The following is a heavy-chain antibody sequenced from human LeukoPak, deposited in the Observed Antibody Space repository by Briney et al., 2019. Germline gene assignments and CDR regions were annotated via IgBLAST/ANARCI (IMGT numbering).Heavy chain of an antibody. CDR3: AKMAQNFDY. CDR1: GFTFSSYG. Sequence: GRSLRLSCAASGFTFSSYGMHWVRQAPGKGLEWVAVISYDGSNKYYADSVKGRLTISRDNSKNTLYLQMNSLRAEDTAVHYCAKMAQNFDYWGQGTLVTVSS. J-gene: IGHJ4*02. V-gene: IGHV3-30*18. D-gene: IGHD5-24*01. CDR2: ISYDGSNK.